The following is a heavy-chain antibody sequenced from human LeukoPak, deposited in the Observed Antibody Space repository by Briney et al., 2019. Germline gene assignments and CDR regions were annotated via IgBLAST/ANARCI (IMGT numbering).Heavy chain of an antibody. CDR3: ANYFDY. J-gene: IGHJ4*02. CDR1: GFTFSSYG. Sequence: GGSLRLSCAASGFTFSSYGMHWVRQAPGKGLEWVAVISYDGSNKYYADSVKGRFTISRDNSKNTLYLQTNSLRAEDTAVYYCANYFDYWGQGTLVTVSS. CDR2: ISYDGSNK. V-gene: IGHV3-30*18.